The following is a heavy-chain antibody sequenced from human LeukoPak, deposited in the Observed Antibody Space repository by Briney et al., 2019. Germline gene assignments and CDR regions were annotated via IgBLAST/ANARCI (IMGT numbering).Heavy chain of an antibody. V-gene: IGHV3-23*01. CDR2: ISGSGGST. D-gene: IGHD4-17*01. J-gene: IGHJ4*02. CDR3: AKDHTGDSEFDY. CDR1: GFTFSRYA. Sequence: PGGSLRLSCAASGFTFSRYAMSWVRQAPGKGLEWVSAISGSGGSTYYADSVKGRFTISRDNSKNTPYLQMNSLRAEDTAVYYCAKDHTGDSEFDYWGQGTLVTVSS.